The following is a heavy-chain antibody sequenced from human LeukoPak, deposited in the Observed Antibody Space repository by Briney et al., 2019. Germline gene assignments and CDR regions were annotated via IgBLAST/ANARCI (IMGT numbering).Heavy chain of an antibody. CDR2: ISFDGSKR. CDR1: GFIFNNYD. D-gene: IGHD6-13*01. V-gene: IGHV3-30*18. CDR3: AKSIGAVGDY. Sequence: PGGSLRLSCAASGFIFNNYDMHWVRQAPGKGLEWVAMISFDGSKRYYADSVKGRFTVSRDNSKNTLYLQMSSLRAEETAVYFCAKSIGAVGDYWGQGTLVTVSS. J-gene: IGHJ4*02.